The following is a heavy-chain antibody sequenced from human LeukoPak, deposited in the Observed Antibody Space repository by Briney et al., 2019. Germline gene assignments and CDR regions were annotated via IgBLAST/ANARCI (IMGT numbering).Heavy chain of an antibody. Sequence: GESLKISCQGSGYSFTSYWIGWVRQMPGKGLEWMGIIYPGDSDTRYSPSFQGQVTVSADKSISTAYLQWSSLKASDTAMYYCARPGAARTGVFDYWGQGTLVTVSS. V-gene: IGHV5-51*01. J-gene: IGHJ4*02. CDR1: GYSFTSYW. D-gene: IGHD6-6*01. CDR3: ARPGAARTGVFDY. CDR2: IYPGDSDT.